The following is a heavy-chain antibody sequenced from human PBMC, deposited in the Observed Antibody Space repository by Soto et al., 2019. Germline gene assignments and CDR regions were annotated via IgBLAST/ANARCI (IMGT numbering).Heavy chain of an antibody. J-gene: IGHJ6*02. CDR2: ISAYNDDT. Sequence: QVQLVQSGPEVKKPGASVKVSCKASGYTFNNYGINWVRQAPGQGLEWMGWISAYNDDTNYAQNLQGRVTMTTDTSTSTAYMELRSLRSDDTAVYSCARGRLLRAMDVWGQGTTVTVSS. CDR3: ARGRLLRAMDV. D-gene: IGHD1-26*01. V-gene: IGHV1-18*01. CDR1: GYTFNNYG.